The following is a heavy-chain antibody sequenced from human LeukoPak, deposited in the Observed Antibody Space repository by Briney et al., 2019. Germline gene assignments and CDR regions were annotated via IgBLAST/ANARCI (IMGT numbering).Heavy chain of an antibody. V-gene: IGHV4-59*08. Sequence: SETLSLTCTVSGGSMSTHYWSWIRQPPGKGLEWIGYIFYSGSINYNPSLKSRVTMSVDTSKNQFSLKLTSVTAADTAVYYCARLTPYPGVWASDYWGQGTLVTVSS. CDR1: GGSMSTHY. CDR3: ARLTPYPGVWASDY. CDR2: IFYSGSI. D-gene: IGHD4-23*01. J-gene: IGHJ4*02.